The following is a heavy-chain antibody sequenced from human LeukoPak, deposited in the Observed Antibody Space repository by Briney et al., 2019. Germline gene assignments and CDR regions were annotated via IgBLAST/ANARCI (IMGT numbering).Heavy chain of an antibody. CDR1: DYSFSSHY. V-gene: IGHV4-59*11. J-gene: IGHJ6*02. CDR3: ARDRGYSYAYYGMDV. CDR2: IYYSGST. Sequence: MPSETLSLTCAVSDYSFSSHYWTWIRQPPGKGLEWIGYIYYSGSTNYNPSLKSRVTISVDTSKNQFSLKLSSVTAADTAVYYCARDRGYSYAYYGMDVWGQGTTVTVSS. D-gene: IGHD5-18*01.